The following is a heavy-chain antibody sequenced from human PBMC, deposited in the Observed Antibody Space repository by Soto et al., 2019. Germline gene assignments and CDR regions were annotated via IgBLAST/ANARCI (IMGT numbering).Heavy chain of an antibody. V-gene: IGHV1-18*01. D-gene: IGHD1-20*01. CDR2: ISAYNGNT. CDR3: ARIVVGANNWNDGDWFDP. Sequence: QVQLVQSGAEVKKPGASVKVSCKASGYTFTSYGISWVRQAPGQGLEWMGWISAYNGNTNYAQKLQGRVTMTTDTATSTAYMELRSLRSDDTAVYYCARIVVGANNWNDGDWFDPWGQGTLVTVSS. J-gene: IGHJ5*02. CDR1: GYTFTSYG.